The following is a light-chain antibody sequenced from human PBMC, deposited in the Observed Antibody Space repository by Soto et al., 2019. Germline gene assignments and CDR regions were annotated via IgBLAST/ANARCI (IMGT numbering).Light chain of an antibody. CDR1: QSVSSY. CDR3: RQHGQGPIA. V-gene: IGKV3-11*01. CDR2: DAS. Sequence: IVLTQSPVTLSLSPGERATLSCMASQSVSSYLAWYQQKPGQAPRLLIYDASIRATGIPARFSGSGSGTEFTLTISSLQPEDFETYYWRQHGQGPIAVDQETGVEIK. J-gene: IGKJ5*01.